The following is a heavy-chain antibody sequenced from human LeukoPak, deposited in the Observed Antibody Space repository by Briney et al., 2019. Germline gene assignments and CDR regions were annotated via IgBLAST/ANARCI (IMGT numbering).Heavy chain of an antibody. CDR1: GGSISSYY. Sequence: SETLSLTCTGSGGSISSYYWSWIRQPAGKGLEWIGRIYASGNTNYNPSLKSRVTMSVDMSRNQFSLKLTSVTAADTAVYYCARTNLPADPGGAFDIWGQGTMVTVSS. J-gene: IGHJ3*02. CDR2: IYASGNT. CDR3: ARTNLPADPGGAFDI. V-gene: IGHV4-4*07. D-gene: IGHD2-2*01.